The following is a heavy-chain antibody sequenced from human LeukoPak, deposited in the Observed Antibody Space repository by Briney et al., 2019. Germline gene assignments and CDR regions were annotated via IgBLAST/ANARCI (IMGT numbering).Heavy chain of an antibody. Sequence: SETVSLTCTVSGGSIRSSSYYWGWIRQSPGKGLEWIGSVYYSGSTYHNPSLKSRVTISVDRSKNQFSLKLSSVTAADTAVYYCARGGYCTNGVCWDDAFDIWGQGTMVTVSS. CDR1: GGSIRSSSYY. V-gene: IGHV4-39*07. D-gene: IGHD2-8*01. CDR2: VYYSGST. J-gene: IGHJ3*02. CDR3: ARGGYCTNGVCWDDAFDI.